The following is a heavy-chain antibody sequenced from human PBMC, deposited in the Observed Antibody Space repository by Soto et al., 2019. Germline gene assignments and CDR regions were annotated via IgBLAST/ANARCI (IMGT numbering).Heavy chain of an antibody. CDR1: GGSISSSSYY. CDR3: ARLLCIQLRFNYYVMDV. D-gene: IGHD5-18*01. V-gene: IGHV4-39*01. CDR2: IYYSGST. Sequence: SETLSLTCTVSGGSISSSSYYWGWIRQPPGKGLEWIGSIYYSGSTYYNPSLKSRVTISVDTSKNQFSLKLSSVTAADTAVYYCARLLCIQLRFNYYVMDVWRQGTTVTVSS. J-gene: IGHJ6*02.